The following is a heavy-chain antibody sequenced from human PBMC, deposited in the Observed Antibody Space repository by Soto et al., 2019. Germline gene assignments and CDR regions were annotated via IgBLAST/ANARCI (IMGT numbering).Heavy chain of an antibody. D-gene: IGHD3-22*01. V-gene: IGHV3-33*01. J-gene: IGHJ4*02. Sequence: QVPLVESGGGVVQPGRSLRLSCAASGFTFTNYGMHWVRQAPGKGLEWVALIWYDGSNKYYAESVKGRFTISRDNSRDTLYLQMNSLRAEDTAVSYCARASEDYSDSIGYYYDYWGQGTLVTVTS. CDR2: IWYDGSNK. CDR3: ARASEDYSDSIGYYYDY. CDR1: GFTFTNYG.